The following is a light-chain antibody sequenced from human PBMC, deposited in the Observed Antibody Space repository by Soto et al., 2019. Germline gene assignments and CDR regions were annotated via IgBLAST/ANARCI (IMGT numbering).Light chain of an antibody. J-gene: IGKJ1*01. V-gene: IGKV3-20*01. Sequence: EIVLTQSPGTLSLSPGERATLSCRVSQSVSSRYLAWYQQNPGQAPRLLISGASTRATGIPDRFSGSRSGTDFTLTISRLEPEDFAVYYCQQYGNSRWTFGQGTKVDIK. CDR1: QSVSSRY. CDR3: QQYGNSRWT. CDR2: GAS.